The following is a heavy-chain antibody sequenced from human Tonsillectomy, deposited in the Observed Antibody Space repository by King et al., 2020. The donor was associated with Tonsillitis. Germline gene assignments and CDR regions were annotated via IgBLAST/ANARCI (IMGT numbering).Heavy chain of an antibody. CDR3: AKCGDDILTGYYPDY. J-gene: IGHJ4*02. V-gene: IGHV3-23*03. CDR1: GFTFSSYA. Sequence: VQLVESGGGLVQPGGSLRLSCAASGFTFSSYAMSWVRQAPGKGLEWVSVIYSGGSSTYYADSEKGRFTISRDNSKNTLYLQMNRLRAEDTAVYYCAKCGDDILTGYYPDYWGQGTLVTVSS. CDR2: IYSGGSST. D-gene: IGHD3-9*01.